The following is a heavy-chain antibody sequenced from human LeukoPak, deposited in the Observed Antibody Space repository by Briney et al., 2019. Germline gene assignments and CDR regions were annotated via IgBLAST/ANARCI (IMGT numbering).Heavy chain of an antibody. J-gene: IGHJ6*03. D-gene: IGHD3-10*01. CDR3: ARHRYYYRSGSYYGAPYYMDV. CDR1: GGFISSSSYY. Sequence: PSETLSLTCTVSGGFISSSSYYWGWIRQPPVKGLEWIGSIYYSGSTYYNPSLKSRVTISVDTSKNQFSLKLSSVTAADTAVYYCARHRYYYRSGSYYGAPYYMDVWGKGTTVTISS. V-gene: IGHV4-39*01. CDR2: IYYSGST.